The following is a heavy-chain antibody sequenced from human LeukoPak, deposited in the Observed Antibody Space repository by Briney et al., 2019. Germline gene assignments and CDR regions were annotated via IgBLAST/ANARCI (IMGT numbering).Heavy chain of an antibody. CDR3: ASTRTMIVEDGMDV. CDR2: IYSGGST. Sequence: GRSLRLSCAVSGFTFSSYAMSWVRQAPGKGLEWVSVIYSGGSTYYADSVKGRFTISRDNSKNTLYLQMNSLRAEDTAVYYCASTRTMIVEDGMDVWGQGTTVTVSS. D-gene: IGHD3-22*01. V-gene: IGHV3-66*01. CDR1: GFTFSSYA. J-gene: IGHJ6*02.